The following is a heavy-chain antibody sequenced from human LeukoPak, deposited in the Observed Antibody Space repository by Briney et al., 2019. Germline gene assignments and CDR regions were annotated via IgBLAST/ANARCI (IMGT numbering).Heavy chain of an antibody. Sequence: GGSLRLSCAASGFTFSSYGMSWVRQAPGKGLEWVSAISGSGGSTYYADSVKGRFTISRDNSKNTLYLQMNSLRAEDTAVYYCAKGLLDGYNSIDYWGQGTLVTVSS. CDR3: AKGLLDGYNSIDY. D-gene: IGHD5-24*01. J-gene: IGHJ4*02. CDR2: ISGSGGST. CDR1: GFTFSSYG. V-gene: IGHV3-23*01.